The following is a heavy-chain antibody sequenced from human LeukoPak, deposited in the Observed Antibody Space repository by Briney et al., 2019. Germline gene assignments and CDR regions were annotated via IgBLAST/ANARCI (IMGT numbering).Heavy chain of an antibody. J-gene: IGHJ4*02. D-gene: IGHD4-11*01. CDR1: GFTFSDYY. CDR3: ARNHYSNPDY. V-gene: IGHV3-11*04. Sequence: GSLRLSCAASGFTFSDYYMSWIRQAPGKGLEWISYISTSGSTIYYADSVKGRFTISRDNAKNTLYLQMNSLRAEDTAVYYCARNHYSNPDYWGQGTRVTVSS. CDR2: ISTSGSTI.